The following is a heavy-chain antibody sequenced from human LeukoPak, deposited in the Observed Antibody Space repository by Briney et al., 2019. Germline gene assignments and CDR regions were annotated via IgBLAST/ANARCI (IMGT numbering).Heavy chain of an antibody. V-gene: IGHV1-2*02. CDR3: ARGGYSYGNLEDAFDI. Sequence: ASVKVSCKASGYTFTGYYMHWVRQAPGQGLEWMGWINPNSGGTNYAQKFQGRVTMTRDTSISTAYMELSRLRSDDTAVYYCARGGYSYGNLEDAFDIWGQGTMVTVSS. CDR1: GYTFTGYY. J-gene: IGHJ3*02. CDR2: INPNSGGT. D-gene: IGHD5-18*01.